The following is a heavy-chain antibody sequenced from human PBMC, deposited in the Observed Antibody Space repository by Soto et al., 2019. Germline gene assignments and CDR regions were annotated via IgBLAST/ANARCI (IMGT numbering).Heavy chain of an antibody. J-gene: IGHJ5*02. CDR3: ARAEPYCSSTSCYTNWFDP. Sequence: ASVKVSCKASGYTFTSYYMHWVRQAPGQGLEWMGIINPSGGSTSYAQKFQGRVTMTRDTSTSTVYMELSSLRSEDTAVYYCARAEPYCSSTSCYTNWFDPWGQGTLVTVSS. D-gene: IGHD2-2*02. CDR1: GYTFTSYY. CDR2: INPSGGST. V-gene: IGHV1-46*01.